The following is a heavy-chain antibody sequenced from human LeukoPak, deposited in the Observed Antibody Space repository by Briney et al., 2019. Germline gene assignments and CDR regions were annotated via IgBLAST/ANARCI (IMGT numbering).Heavy chain of an antibody. CDR1: GGSISSSSYY. D-gene: IGHD3-3*01. V-gene: IGHV4-39*07. J-gene: IGHJ6*03. CDR2: IYYSGST. Sequence: SETLSLTCTVSGGSISSSSYYWGWIRQPPGKGLEWIGSIYYSGSTYYNPSLKSRVTISVDTSKNQFSLKLSSVTAADTAVYYCARGGYDFWSGYYYLDYYYYMDVWGKGTTVTVSS. CDR3: ARGGYDFWSGYYYLDYYYYMDV.